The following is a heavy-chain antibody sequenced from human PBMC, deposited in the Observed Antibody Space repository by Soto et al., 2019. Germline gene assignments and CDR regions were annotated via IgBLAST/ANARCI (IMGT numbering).Heavy chain of an antibody. J-gene: IGHJ4*02. D-gene: IGHD3-16*01. V-gene: IGHV1-2*04. Sequence: ASVKVSFKASGYTFTGYYMHWVRQAPGQGLEWMGWINPNSGGTNYAQKFQGWVTMTRDTSISTAYMELSRLRSDDTAVYYCARGIPFGGVVTHSDFDYWGQGTLVTVSS. CDR3: ARGIPFGGVVTHSDFDY. CDR2: INPNSGGT. CDR1: GYTFTGYY.